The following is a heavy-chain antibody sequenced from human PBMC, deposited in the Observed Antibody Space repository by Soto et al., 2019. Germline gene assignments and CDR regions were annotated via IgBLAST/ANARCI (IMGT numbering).Heavy chain of an antibody. CDR3: ARAMYQPLFHYYYYGMDV. CDR2: IWYDGSNK. CDR1: GFTFSSYG. D-gene: IGHD2-2*01. J-gene: IGHJ6*02. V-gene: IGHV3-33*01. Sequence: PGGSLRLSCAASGFTFSSYGMHWVRQAPGKGLEWVAVIWYDGSNKYYADSVKGRFTISRDNSKNTLYLQMNSLRAEDTAVYYCARAMYQPLFHYYYYGMDVWGQGTTVTVSS.